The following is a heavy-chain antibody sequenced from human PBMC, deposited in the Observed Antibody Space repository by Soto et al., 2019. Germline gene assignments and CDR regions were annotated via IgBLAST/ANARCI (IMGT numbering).Heavy chain of an antibody. CDR2: IYWDDDK. V-gene: IGHV2-5*02. CDR1: GFSLSTSGVG. CDR3: AHLPWKQLWPRAPVVY. Sequence: SGPTLVNPTQTLTLTCTFSGFSLSTSGVGVGWIRRPPGKALEWLGIIYWDDDKRYSPSLKSRVTITKDTFKIQLVLTMTNMDPVDTATYYCAHLPWKQLWPRAPVVYWGQGTPVTVSS. D-gene: IGHD5-18*01. J-gene: IGHJ4*02.